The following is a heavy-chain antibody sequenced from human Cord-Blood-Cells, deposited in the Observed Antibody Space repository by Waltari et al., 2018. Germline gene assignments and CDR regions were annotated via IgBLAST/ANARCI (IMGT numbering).Heavy chain of an antibody. CDR3: ARNCSRSWYYYYYGMDV. CDR2: VSSSSSYI. D-gene: IGHD6-13*01. CDR1: GLTFSSYS. V-gene: IGHV3-21*01. J-gene: IGHJ6*02. Sequence: EVQLVESGGGLVKPGGSLRLSCAASGLTFSSYSMKWVRQATGKGLVWVSSVSSSSSYIYYADSVKARFTIARDNAKNSLYLQMNSLRAEDTAVYYCARNCSRSWYYYYYGMDVWGQGTTVTVSS.